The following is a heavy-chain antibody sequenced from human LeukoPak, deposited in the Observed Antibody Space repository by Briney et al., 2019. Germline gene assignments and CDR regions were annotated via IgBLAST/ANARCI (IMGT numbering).Heavy chain of an antibody. Sequence: GGSLRLSCVVSGLKFSDAWVTWVRQAPGKGLEWVSFIHRDDKTYYADSVKGRFTMSRDSSKNTLYLQMNSLGADDTAVYYCAREVISTPSYFDYWGQGILVTVSS. D-gene: IGHD2-2*01. CDR1: GLKFSDAW. J-gene: IGHJ4*02. V-gene: IGHV3-53*01. CDR2: IHRDDKT. CDR3: AREVISTPSYFDY.